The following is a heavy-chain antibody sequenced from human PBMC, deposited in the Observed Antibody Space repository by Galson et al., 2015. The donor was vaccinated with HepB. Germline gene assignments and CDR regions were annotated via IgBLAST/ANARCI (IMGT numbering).Heavy chain of an antibody. CDR3: AREHIVVVIAAPGDDAFDI. CDR1: GFTFSSYA. V-gene: IGHV3-30*04. CDR2: ISYDGSNK. J-gene: IGHJ3*02. Sequence: SLRLSCAASGFTFSSYAMHWVRQAPGKGLEWVAVISYDGSNKYYADSVKGRFTISRDNSKNTLYLQMNSLRAEDTAVYYCAREHIVVVIAAPGDDAFDIWGQGTMVTVSS. D-gene: IGHD2-21*01.